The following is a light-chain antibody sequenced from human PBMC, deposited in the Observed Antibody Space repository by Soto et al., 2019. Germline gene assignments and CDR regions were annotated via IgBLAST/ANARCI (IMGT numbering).Light chain of an antibody. CDR1: QSLVHRDGNTY. CDR2: MIS. J-gene: IGKJ2*01. Sequence: EIVMTQTPLSSRVTLGQPASISCRSSQSLVHRDGNTYLSWLHQRPGQPPRLLIYMISDRFSGVPDRFSGSGAGTDFTLKISRVEAEDVRVYYCMQATQPYTFGQGTKLEIE. CDR3: MQATQPYT. V-gene: IGKV2-24*01.